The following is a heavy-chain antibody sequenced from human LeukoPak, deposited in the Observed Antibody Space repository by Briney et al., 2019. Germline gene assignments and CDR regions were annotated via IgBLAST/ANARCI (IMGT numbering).Heavy chain of an antibody. J-gene: IGHJ4*02. Sequence: GASVKVSCKASGYTFTSYGISWVRQAPGQGLEWMGWISAYNGNTNYAQKLQGRVTMTTDTSTSTAYMELRSLRSDDTAVYYCARRARLNYYGSGSYYIFDYWGQGTLVTVSS. V-gene: IGHV1-18*01. D-gene: IGHD3-10*01. CDR2: ISAYNGNT. CDR3: ARRARLNYYGSGSYYIFDY. CDR1: GYTFTSYG.